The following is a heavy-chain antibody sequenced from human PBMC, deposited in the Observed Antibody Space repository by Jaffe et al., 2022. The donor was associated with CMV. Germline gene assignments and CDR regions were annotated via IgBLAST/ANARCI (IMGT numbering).Heavy chain of an antibody. V-gene: IGHV4-39*01. Sequence: QLQLQESGPGLVKPSETLSLTCTVSGGSISSSSYYWGWIRQPPGKGLEWIGSIYYSGSTYYNPSLKSRVTISVDTSKNQFSLKLSSVTAADTAVYYCARHRGIAAAGGTDYFDYWGQGTLVTVSS. D-gene: IGHD6-13*01. CDR1: GGSISSSSYY. J-gene: IGHJ4*02. CDR2: IYYSGST. CDR3: ARHRGIAAAGGTDYFDY.